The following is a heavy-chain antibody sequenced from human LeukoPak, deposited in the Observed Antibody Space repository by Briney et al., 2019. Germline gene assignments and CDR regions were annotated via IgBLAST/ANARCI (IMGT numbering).Heavy chain of an antibody. J-gene: IGHJ3*02. CDR1: GFTFSNAW. Sequence: GGSLRLSCAASGFTFSNAWMSWVRQAPGRGLEWVGRIKSETDGGTTDYAAHVKGRFTISRDDSKNTLYLQMNSLKTEDTAVYYCTTATDIVLMVYAIAYDYGDYSDAFDIWGQGTMVTVSS. CDR3: TTATDIVLMVYAIAYDYGDYSDAFDI. D-gene: IGHD2-8*01. CDR2: IKSETDGGTT. V-gene: IGHV3-15*01.